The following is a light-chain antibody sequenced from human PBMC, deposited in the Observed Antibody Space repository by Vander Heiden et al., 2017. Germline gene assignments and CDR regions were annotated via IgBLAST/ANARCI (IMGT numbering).Light chain of an antibody. CDR2: HDS. J-gene: IGLJ2*01. V-gene: IGLV3-1*01. CDR1: NLGQKF. Sequence: SSDLTQPPSVSVSPGQTASITCSGDNLGQKFVSWYQQRPGQSPVLVIYHDSQRPSGIPERFSGSNSGNTATLTISGTQAMDEADYYCQTWDSYTVPFGGGTKLTVL. CDR3: QTWDSYTVP.